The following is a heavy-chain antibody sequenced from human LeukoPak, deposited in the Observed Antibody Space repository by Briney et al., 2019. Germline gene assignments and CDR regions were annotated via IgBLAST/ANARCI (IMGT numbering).Heavy chain of an antibody. CDR2: ISSSGSAI. CDR3: ARGSLDYYDSSGCDY. V-gene: IGHV3-11*04. Sequence: GGSLRLSCAASGFTFSDYYMSWIRQAPGKGLEWVSYISSSGSAIYYADSVKGRFTISRDNAKNSLYLQMNSLRAEDTAVYYCARGSLDYYDSSGCDYWGQGTLVTVSS. D-gene: IGHD3-22*01. CDR1: GFTFSDYY. J-gene: IGHJ4*02.